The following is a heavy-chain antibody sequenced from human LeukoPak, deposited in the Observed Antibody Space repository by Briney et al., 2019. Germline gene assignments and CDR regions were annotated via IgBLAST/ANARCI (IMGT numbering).Heavy chain of an antibody. CDR3: AKSRSSSSSHFDY. V-gene: IGHV3-23*01. J-gene: IGHJ4*02. CDR1: GFTFSSYA. D-gene: IGHD2-2*01. CDR2: ISGSGKTT. Sequence: GGSLRLSCAASGFTFSSYAMSWVRQAPGKGLEWVSTISGSGKTTYYADSVKGRFTISRDNSKSTLYLQMNSLSAEDTAVYYCAKSRSSSSSHFDYWGQGTLVTVSS.